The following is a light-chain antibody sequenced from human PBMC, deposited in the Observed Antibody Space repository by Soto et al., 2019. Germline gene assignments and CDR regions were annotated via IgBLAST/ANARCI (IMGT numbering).Light chain of an antibody. J-gene: IGKJ4*01. CDR2: DAS. CDR3: QQYDNLRLT. Sequence: DIQMTQSPSSLSASVGDRVTITCQASQDISNYLNWYQQKPGKAPKLLIYDASNLETGVTSRFSGSGSGTYFTFTISSLQPEDLATYYCQQYDNLRLTFGGGTKVEIK. V-gene: IGKV1-33*01. CDR1: QDISNY.